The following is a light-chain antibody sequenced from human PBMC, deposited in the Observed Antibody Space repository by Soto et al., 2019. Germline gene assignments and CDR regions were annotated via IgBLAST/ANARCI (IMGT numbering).Light chain of an antibody. CDR2: DAS. J-gene: IGKJ1*01. Sequence: DIKMTQSPSTLSATAGDRVTITCRASQSISSWLAWYQHKPGKAPKLLIYDASNLDSGVPSRFSGSGSGTEFSLTISNLQPDDCATYYCQQYENYWTFGQGTKVE. CDR3: QQYENYWT. CDR1: QSISSW. V-gene: IGKV1-5*01.